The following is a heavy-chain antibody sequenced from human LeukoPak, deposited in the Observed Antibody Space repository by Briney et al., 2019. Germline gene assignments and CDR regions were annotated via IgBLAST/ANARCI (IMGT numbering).Heavy chain of an antibody. CDR1: GFTFSSYG. Sequence: PGRSLRLSCAASGFTFSSYGMHWVRQAPGKGLEWVAVISYDGSNKYYADSVKGRFTISRDNAKNSLYLQMNSLRAEDTAVYYCARTEGTTVTNYFDYWGQGTLVTVSS. V-gene: IGHV3-30*03. CDR3: ARTEGTTVTNYFDY. J-gene: IGHJ4*02. CDR2: ISYDGSNK. D-gene: IGHD4-11*01.